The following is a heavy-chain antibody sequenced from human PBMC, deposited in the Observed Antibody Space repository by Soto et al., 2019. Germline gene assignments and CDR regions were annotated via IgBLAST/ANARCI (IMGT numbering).Heavy chain of an antibody. V-gene: IGHV3-30*03. CDR1: GFTFSNYG. Sequence: QVQLVESGGGVVQPGRSLSLSCAASGFTFSNYGMHWVRQAPGKGLVWVAVISYDGTKKHFADSVKGRFTISGDNSKNTVYLPMNSLRAEDTAVYCCAQKKGGSWPDYYYHVTDVWGQGTTVTVSS. J-gene: IGHJ6*01. CDR3: AQKKGGSWPDYYYHVTDV. D-gene: IGHD6-13*01. CDR2: ISYDGTKK.